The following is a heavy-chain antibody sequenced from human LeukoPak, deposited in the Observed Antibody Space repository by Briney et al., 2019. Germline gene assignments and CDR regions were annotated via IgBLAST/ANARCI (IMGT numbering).Heavy chain of an antibody. CDR2: INQDASEI. V-gene: IGHV3-7*03. D-gene: IGHD1-1*01. CDR1: GFTFSTYW. J-gene: IGHJ6*02. Sequence: GGSLRLSCAASGFTFSTYWMNWYRQAPGKGLEWVGNINQDASEINYVDSVRGRFTISRDNAKNSLHLQMNSLKTEDTAVYYCTRGMVERRSNPLYYYGMDVWGQGTTVTVSS. CDR3: TRGMVERRSNPLYYYGMDV.